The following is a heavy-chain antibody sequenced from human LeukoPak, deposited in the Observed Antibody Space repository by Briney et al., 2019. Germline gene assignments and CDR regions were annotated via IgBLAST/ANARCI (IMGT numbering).Heavy chain of an antibody. D-gene: IGHD6-6*01. J-gene: IGHJ6*03. CDR3: ARRPKYYFYMDV. Sequence: ASVKVSCKASGYTFTSYGISWVRQAPGQGLEWMGWISAYNGNTNYAQKVQGRVTMNTDTSTSTAYMELRSLRSADTAVYYCARRPKYYFYMDVWGKGTPVTVSS. CDR2: ISAYNGNT. CDR1: GYTFTSYG. V-gene: IGHV1-18*01.